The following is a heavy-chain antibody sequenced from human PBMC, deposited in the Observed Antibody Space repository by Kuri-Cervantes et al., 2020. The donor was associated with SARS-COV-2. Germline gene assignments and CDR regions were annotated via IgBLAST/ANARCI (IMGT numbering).Heavy chain of an antibody. V-gene: IGHV3-9*01. J-gene: IGHJ4*02. CDR3: ATLGGGAMAGSGAFDY. CDR1: GFTFDDYA. D-gene: IGHD6-19*01. Sequence: SLKISCAASGFTFDDYAMHWVRQAPGKGLEWVSGISWNSGSIGYADSVKGRFTISRDNAKNSLYLQMNSLRAEDTALYYCATLGGGAMAGSGAFDYWGRGTLVTVSS. CDR2: ISWNSGSI.